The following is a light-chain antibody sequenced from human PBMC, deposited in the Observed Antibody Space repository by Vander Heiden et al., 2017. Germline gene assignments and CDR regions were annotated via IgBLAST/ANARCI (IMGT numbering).Light chain of an antibody. CDR3: QAWDSSTDGV. J-gene: IGLJ2*01. CDR2: QDS. Sequence: SYELTQPPSVSVSPGQTASITCSGDKLGDKYACWYQQKPGQSPVLVIYQDSKRPSGMPERFSGSNSGNTATLTISGTQAMDEADYYCQAWDSSTDGVFGGGTKLTVL. CDR1: KLGDKY. V-gene: IGLV3-1*01.